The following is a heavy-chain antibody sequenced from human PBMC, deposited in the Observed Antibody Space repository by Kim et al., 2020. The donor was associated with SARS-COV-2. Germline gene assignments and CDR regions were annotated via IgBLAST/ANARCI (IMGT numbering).Heavy chain of an antibody. J-gene: IGHJ4*02. D-gene: IGHD1-26*01. Sequence: GNTNYAQKLQGRVTMTTDKSTSTAYMELRSLRSDDTAVYYCARWGPDLDYWGQGTLVTVSS. CDR3: ARWGPDLDY. CDR2: GNT. V-gene: IGHV1-18*01.